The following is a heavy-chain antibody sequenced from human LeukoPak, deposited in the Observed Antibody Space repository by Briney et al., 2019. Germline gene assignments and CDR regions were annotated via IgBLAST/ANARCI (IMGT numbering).Heavy chain of an antibody. D-gene: IGHD7-27*01. J-gene: IGHJ5*02. CDR3: ARSHWGPFGSRIANWFDP. V-gene: IGHV4-39*07. CDR1: GGSISSNYY. Sequence: PSETLSLTCTVSGGSISSNYYWGWIRQPPGKGLEWIGNIYYSGSTYYSPSLKSRVTISIDTSKNQFSLKLSSLTAADTAVYYCARSHWGPFGSRIANWFDPWGQGTLVTVSS. CDR2: IYYSGST.